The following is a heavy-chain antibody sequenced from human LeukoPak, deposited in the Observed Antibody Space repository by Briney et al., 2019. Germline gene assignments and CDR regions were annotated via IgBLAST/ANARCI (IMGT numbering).Heavy chain of an antibody. CDR2: IYPGDSDT. CDR3: AATQQYSSSLGGDYYMDV. V-gene: IGHV5-51*01. Sequence: GESLKISCKGSGYSFTSYWIGWVRQMPGKGLEWMGIIYPGDSDTRYSPSFQGQVTISADKSISTAYLQWSSLKASDTAMYCCAATQQYSSSLGGDYYMDVWGKGTTVTVSS. D-gene: IGHD6-6*01. CDR1: GYSFTSYW. J-gene: IGHJ6*03.